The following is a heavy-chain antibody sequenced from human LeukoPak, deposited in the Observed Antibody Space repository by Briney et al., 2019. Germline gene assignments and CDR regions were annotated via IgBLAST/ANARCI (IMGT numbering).Heavy chain of an antibody. CDR2: ISAYNGNT. CDR3: ARDRSTHDY. J-gene: IGHJ4*02. CDR1: GYTFTSYG. Sequence: GASVKVSCKASGYTFTSYGVSWVRQAPGQGLEWMGWISAYNGNTDYAQKFQDRVTMTTDTSTNTAYMELRSLRSDDTAVYYCARDRSTHDYWGQGTLVTVSS. V-gene: IGHV1-18*01. D-gene: IGHD1-1*01.